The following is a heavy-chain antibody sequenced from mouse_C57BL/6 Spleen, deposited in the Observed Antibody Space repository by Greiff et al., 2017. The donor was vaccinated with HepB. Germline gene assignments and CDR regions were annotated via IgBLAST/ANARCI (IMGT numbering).Heavy chain of an antibody. CDR1: RFTFTDYY. D-gene: IGHD1-1*01. Sequence: EVQLQQSGPVLVKPGPSVKISCKASRFTFTDYYMHWVKQSHGKSLEWIGLVYPYNGGTSYNQKFKGKATLTVDTSSSTAYRELSSLTSADSAVYYCAREEAYGSSYGEYFDVWGTGTTVTVSS. V-gene: IGHV1-36*01. J-gene: IGHJ1*03. CDR2: VYPYNGGT. CDR3: AREEAYGSSYGEYFDV.